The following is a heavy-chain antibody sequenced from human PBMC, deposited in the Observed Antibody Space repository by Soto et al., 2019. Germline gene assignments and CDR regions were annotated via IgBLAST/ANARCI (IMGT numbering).Heavy chain of an antibody. Sequence: GESLKIACKGSGYSFISYWISWVRQMPGKGLEWMGRIDPSDSYTNYSPSFQGHVTISADKSISTAYLQWSSLKASDTAMYYCATILYYYDSSGYYPPSSYYYYGMDVWGQGTTVTVSS. V-gene: IGHV5-10-1*01. CDR3: ATILYYYDSSGYYPPSSYYYYGMDV. CDR2: IDPSDSYT. D-gene: IGHD3-22*01. J-gene: IGHJ6*02. CDR1: GYSFISYW.